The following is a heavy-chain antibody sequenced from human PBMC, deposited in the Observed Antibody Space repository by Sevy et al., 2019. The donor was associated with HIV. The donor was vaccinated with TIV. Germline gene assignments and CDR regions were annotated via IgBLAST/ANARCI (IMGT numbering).Heavy chain of an antibody. J-gene: IGHJ3*01. Sequence: SQTLSLTCAISGDSVSSNSVAWNWIRQSPSRGLEWLGRTHYRSKWYNDYAVSVKGRITINPDRSKNQFSLQLNSVTPEDTAVYYCARACCISDRFGVLGAFDFWGQGTMVTVSS. CDR1: GDSVSSNSVA. CDR3: ARACCISDRFGVLGAFDF. D-gene: IGHD3-16*01. V-gene: IGHV6-1*01. CDR2: THYRSKWYN.